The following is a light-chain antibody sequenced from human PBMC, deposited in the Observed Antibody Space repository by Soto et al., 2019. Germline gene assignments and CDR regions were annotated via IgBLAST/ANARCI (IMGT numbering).Light chain of an antibody. CDR2: GAS. V-gene: IGKV3-20*01. CDR1: QSVSSNY. CDR3: QQYGSSPPT. Sequence: EIVLTQSPGTLSLSPGERATLSCRASQSVSSNYLAWYRRKPGQAPRLLIYGASNRATDIPGRFSGSGSGTDFAITITRREPEDFAVYYCQQYGSSPPTFGPGTRVEIK. J-gene: IGKJ1*01.